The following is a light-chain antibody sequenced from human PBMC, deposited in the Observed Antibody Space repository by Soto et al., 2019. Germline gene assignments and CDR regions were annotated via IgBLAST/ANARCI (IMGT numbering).Light chain of an antibody. CDR1: NIGSKN. CDR2: RDS. J-gene: IGLJ1*01. V-gene: IGLV3-9*01. Sequence: SYELTQPLSVSVALGQTARITCGGNNIGSKNVHWYQQKPGQAPVLVIYRDSNRPSGIPERFSGSNSGNTASLTISGLQGEDEADYYCTSYAGTYSFFYFFGTGTKVTVL. CDR3: TSYAGTYSFFYF.